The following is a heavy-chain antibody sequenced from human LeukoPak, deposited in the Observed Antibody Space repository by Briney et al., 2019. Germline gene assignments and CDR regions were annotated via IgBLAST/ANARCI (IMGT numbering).Heavy chain of an antibody. Sequence: ASVTVSCMPSGYTFTGYYMHWVRHPPGHWLGWMGGINHNSGSTNYAQKFQGRVTMTRDTSISTAYMELSRLRSDDTAVYYCARDLGMVRGNFDYWGQGTLVTVSS. CDR1: GYTFTGYY. D-gene: IGHD3-10*01. J-gene: IGHJ4*02. CDR3: ARDLGMVRGNFDY. CDR2: INHNSGST. V-gene: IGHV1-2*02.